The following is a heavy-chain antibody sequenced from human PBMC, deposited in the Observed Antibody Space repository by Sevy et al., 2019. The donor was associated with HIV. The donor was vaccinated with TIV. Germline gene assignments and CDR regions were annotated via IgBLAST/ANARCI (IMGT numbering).Heavy chain of an antibody. D-gene: IGHD2-2*01. V-gene: IGHV3-30-3*01. CDR2: ISYDRSNK. J-gene: IGHJ6*02. CDR1: GFTFSSYA. CDR3: ASASLNQDIVVVPAATIYGMDV. Sequence: GGSLRLSCAASGFTFSSYAMHWVRQAPGKGLEWVAVISYDRSNKYYADSVKGRFTISRDNSKNTLYLQMNSLRAEDTAVYYCASASLNQDIVVVPAATIYGMDVWGQGTTVTVSS.